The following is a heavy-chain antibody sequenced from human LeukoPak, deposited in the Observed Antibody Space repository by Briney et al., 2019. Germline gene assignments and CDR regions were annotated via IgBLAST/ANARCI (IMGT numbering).Heavy chain of an antibody. D-gene: IGHD1-1*01. CDR2: IYYSGST. Sequence: PSETLSLPCTVSGGSISSGGYYWSWIRQHPGKGLEWIGNIYYSGSTYYNPSLKSRVTISVDTHKNQLSLKLSSVTAEDTAVYYCARGIDVEKYYFDYWGQGTLVTVSS. V-gene: IGHV4-31*03. CDR1: GGSISSGGYY. J-gene: IGHJ4*02. CDR3: ARGIDVEKYYFDY.